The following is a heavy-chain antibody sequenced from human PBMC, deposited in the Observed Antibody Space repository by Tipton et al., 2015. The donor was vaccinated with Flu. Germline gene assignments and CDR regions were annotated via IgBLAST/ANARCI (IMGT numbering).Heavy chain of an antibody. CDR3: VRGDDYGTYGVDF. V-gene: IGHV1-2*06. Sequence: QLVQSGAELKKPGASLRVSCKASGYTFIEYFIHWVRQAPGQGLEWMGRLNPRFGLTLFADNFQGRVTLTGDTSKTTAYLELNSLTTDDSATYYCVRGDDYGTYGVDFWGQGTLVTVSS. J-gene: IGHJ4*02. D-gene: IGHD4-17*01. CDR1: GYTFIEYF. CDR2: LNPRFGLT.